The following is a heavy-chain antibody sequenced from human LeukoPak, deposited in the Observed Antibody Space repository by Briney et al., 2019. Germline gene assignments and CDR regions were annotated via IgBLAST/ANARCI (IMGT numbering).Heavy chain of an antibody. D-gene: IGHD3-22*01. CDR2: ISSSGTNI. CDR1: GFTFSSYA. J-gene: IGHJ3*02. CDR3: AKDKSYYDSSGYSARAFDI. V-gene: IGHV3-48*04. Sequence: TGGSLRLSCATSGFTFSSYAMSWVRQAPGKGLEWVSYISSSGTNIYYADSVKGRFTISRDNAKNSLYLQMNSLRAEDTALYYCAKDKSYYDSSGYSARAFDIWGQGTMVTVSS.